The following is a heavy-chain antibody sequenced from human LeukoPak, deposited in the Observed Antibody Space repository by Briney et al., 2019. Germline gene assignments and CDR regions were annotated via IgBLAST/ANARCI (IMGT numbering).Heavy chain of an antibody. CDR3: TRRVADREGYFDY. CDR1: GFSFGDYA. V-gene: IGHV3-49*03. D-gene: IGHD2-15*01. J-gene: IGHJ4*02. CDR2: IRSNAYGGTT. Sequence: PGGSLRLSCTASGFSFGDYAMTWFRQAPGKGLEWVGFIRSNAYGGTTEYAASVKGRFTISRDDSKSIAYLQMNSLKTEDTAVYYCTRRVADREGYFDYGGQGTLVTVSS.